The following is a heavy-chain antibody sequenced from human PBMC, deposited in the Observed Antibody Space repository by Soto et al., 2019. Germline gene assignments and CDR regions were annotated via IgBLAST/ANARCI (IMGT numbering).Heavy chain of an antibody. CDR1: GFFFSGSA. Sequence: PGGSLRLSCAASGFFFSGSAMHWVRQASGKGLEWVGRIRSKANSYATEYAASVKGRFTISRDDSKSTTYLQMNSLKTEDTAVYYCAKDRLAGNFDYWGQGTQVTVSS. V-gene: IGHV3-73*01. CDR2: IRSKANSYAT. CDR3: AKDRLAGNFDY. J-gene: IGHJ4*02.